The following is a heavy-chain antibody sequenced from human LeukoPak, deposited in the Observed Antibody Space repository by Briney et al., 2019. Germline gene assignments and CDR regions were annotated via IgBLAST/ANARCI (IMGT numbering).Heavy chain of an antibody. CDR1: GFPFSSYA. CDR3: VRDSGSSYGYYFLH. V-gene: IGHV3-23*01. J-gene: IGHJ1*01. CDR2: IGGTGGYT. Sequence: GGSLRLSCAASGFPFSSYAMNWVRQAPGKGLEWVSAIGGTGGYTYYADSVKGRFTISRDNARNTLYLQMNSLRAEDTAVYYCVRDSGSSYGYYFLHWGQGTLVTVSS. D-gene: IGHD1-26*01.